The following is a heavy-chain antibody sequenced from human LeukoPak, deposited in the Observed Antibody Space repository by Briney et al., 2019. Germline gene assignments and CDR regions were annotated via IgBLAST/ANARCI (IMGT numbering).Heavy chain of an antibody. V-gene: IGHV5-51*01. J-gene: IGHJ4*02. CDR3: ARIEGSTFDY. Sequence: GESLKISRKGSGYTFTSYWIGWVRQMPGKGLEWMGIIYPGDSESKYRPSLQGQVAISVDKSINTAYLQWSRLKASDTAIYYCARIEGSTFDYWGQGTLVTVSS. CDR2: IYPGDSES. CDR1: GYTFTSYW.